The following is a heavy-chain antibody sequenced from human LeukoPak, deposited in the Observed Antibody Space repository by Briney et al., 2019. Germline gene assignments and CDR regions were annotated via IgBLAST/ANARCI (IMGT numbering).Heavy chain of an antibody. CDR1: GGSVSSDSYF. D-gene: IGHD3-22*01. CDR3: ARVRIYYDSSGPYNGMDV. J-gene: IGHJ6*02. CDR2: INHSGST. V-gene: IGHV4-61*01. Sequence: PSETLSLTCSVSGGSVSSDSYFWNWVRQPPGKGLEWIGEINHSGSTNYNPSLKSRVTISVDTSKNQFSLKLSSVTAADTAVYYCARVRIYYDSSGPYNGMDVWGQGTTVTVSS.